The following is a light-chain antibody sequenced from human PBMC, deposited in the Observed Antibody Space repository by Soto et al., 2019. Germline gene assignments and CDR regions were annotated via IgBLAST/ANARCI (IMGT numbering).Light chain of an antibody. CDR2: GAS. J-gene: IGKJ5*01. CDR1: QRISSSY. Sequence: EVGWTHSPGTLSLSPGERATLSCRASQRISSSYLGWYQQKPGQAPRLLIYGASSRATGIPDRFSGSGSGTDFTLTITRLEPEDFAVYYCQQYGTSPITFGQGTRLAIK. V-gene: IGKV3-20*01. CDR3: QQYGTSPIT.